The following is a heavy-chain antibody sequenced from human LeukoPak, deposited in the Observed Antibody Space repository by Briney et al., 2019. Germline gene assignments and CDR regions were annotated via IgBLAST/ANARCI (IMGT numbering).Heavy chain of an antibody. CDR3: ARERTGDLGEETLFGGAPFDY. CDR1: GFSFSNYE. J-gene: IGHJ4*02. V-gene: IGHV3-48*03. CDR2: ISSGAI. D-gene: IGHD3-16*01. Sequence: GRSLRLSCVGSGFSFSNYEMNWVRQAPGEGLEWLSGISSGAIYYADPVKGRFTISRDDARKSVFLQMSSLRADDTAVYYCARERTGDLGEETLFGGAPFDYWGQGTLVTVSS.